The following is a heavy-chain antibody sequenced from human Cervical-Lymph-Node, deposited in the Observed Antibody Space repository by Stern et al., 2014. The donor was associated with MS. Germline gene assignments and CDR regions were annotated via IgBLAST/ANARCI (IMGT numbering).Heavy chain of an antibody. Sequence: VQLEESGGGLVKPGGSLRLSCTASGFSFSDYYMSWIRQTPGKGLEWPSYLSASGTPTHYTDSVKGPLTISRDDAKNSLSLQMNSLRAEDTAVYYCAREHYSDGTGYYAFDIWGQGTTVTVSS. D-gene: IGHD3-22*01. CDR2: LSASGTPT. J-gene: IGHJ3*02. CDR1: GFSFSDYY. V-gene: IGHV3-11*01. CDR3: AREHYSDGTGYYAFDI.